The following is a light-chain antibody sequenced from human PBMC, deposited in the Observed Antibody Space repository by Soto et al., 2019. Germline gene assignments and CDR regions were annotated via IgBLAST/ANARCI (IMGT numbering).Light chain of an antibody. CDR3: QQYNNWPTLT. J-gene: IGKJ4*01. Sequence: EMVMTQSPATLSVSPGEGATLSCRASQSISTNLAWYQQKPGQAPRLLIYGASTRATDIPARFSGSGSGTEITLTISSLQSEDFAVYYCQQYNNWPTLTFGGGTKVEIK. CDR2: GAS. CDR1: QSISTN. V-gene: IGKV3-15*01.